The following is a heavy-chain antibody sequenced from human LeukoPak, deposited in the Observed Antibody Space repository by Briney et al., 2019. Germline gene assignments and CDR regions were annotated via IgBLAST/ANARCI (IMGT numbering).Heavy chain of an antibody. CDR1: GFTFSTYW. V-gene: IGHV3-74*01. CDR2: INSDGSTT. Sequence: GGSLRLSCAASGFTFSTYWMHWVRQVPGKGLVWVSRINSDGSTTDYADAVKGRFTISRDNAKNTLYLEMNSLRAEDTAVYYCAKDLRFGESYWGQGTLVTVSS. CDR3: AKDLRFGESY. D-gene: IGHD3-10*01. J-gene: IGHJ4*02.